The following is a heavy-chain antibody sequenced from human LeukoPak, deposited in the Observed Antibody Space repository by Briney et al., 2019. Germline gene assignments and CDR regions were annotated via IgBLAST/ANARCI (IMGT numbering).Heavy chain of an antibody. J-gene: IGHJ4*02. CDR1: GFTFSDYY. Sequence: GGTLRLSCAGSGFTFSDYYMSWIRQAPGRGLEWVLYISSSGTTIYYANSVKGRFTISRDNAKNSLYLQRNNLTADATAVYYCARLSRIQLWLLDYWGQGTLVTVSS. CDR3: ARLSRIQLWLLDY. V-gene: IGHV3-11*04. CDR2: ISSSGTTI. D-gene: IGHD5-18*01.